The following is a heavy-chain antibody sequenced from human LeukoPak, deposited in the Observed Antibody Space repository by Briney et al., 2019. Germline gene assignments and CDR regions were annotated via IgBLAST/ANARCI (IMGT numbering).Heavy chain of an antibody. CDR2: IYYTGST. V-gene: IGHV4-59*12. Sequence: SETLSLTCTVSGGSISSYYWSWIRQPPGKGLEWIGYIYYTGSTNYNPSLKSRVTISVDTSKKQFSLKLSSVTAADTAVYYCVTYYFDSSGPKKNYWGQGTLVTVSS. CDR1: GGSISSYY. J-gene: IGHJ4*02. CDR3: VTYYFDSSGPKKNY. D-gene: IGHD3-22*01.